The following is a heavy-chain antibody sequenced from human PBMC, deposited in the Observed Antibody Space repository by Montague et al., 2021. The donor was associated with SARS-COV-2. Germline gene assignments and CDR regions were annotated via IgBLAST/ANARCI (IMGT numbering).Heavy chain of an antibody. Sequence: SETLSLTCTVSGGSVSSGSYYWTWIRQPPGKGLEWIGYIFYTGSANYNPSLKSRVTISVDTSNNQFSLKLTSMSAADTAVYYCARVGNYLGVYWGQGILVTVSS. J-gene: IGHJ4*02. CDR3: ARVGNYLGVY. CDR1: GGSVSSGSYY. CDR2: IFYTGSA. D-gene: IGHD3-10*01. V-gene: IGHV4-61*01.